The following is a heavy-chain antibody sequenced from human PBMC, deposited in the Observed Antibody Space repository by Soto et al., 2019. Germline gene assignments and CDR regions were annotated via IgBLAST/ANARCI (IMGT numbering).Heavy chain of an antibody. CDR2: IIPIFGIA. Sequence: SVKVSCKASGGTFSSYAISWVRQAPGQGLEWMGGIIPIFGIANYAQKFQGRVTITADESTSTAYMELSSLRSEDTAVYYCARGWDYYYGMDVWGQGTTVTVSS. CDR1: GGTFSSYA. CDR3: ARGWDYYYGMDV. V-gene: IGHV1-69*13. D-gene: IGHD6-19*01. J-gene: IGHJ6*02.